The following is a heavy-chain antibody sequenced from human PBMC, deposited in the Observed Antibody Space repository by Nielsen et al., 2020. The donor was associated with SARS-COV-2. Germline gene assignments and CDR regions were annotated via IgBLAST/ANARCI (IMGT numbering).Heavy chain of an antibody. V-gene: IGHV3-9*01. CDR2: ISWNGVNI. D-gene: IGHD3-16*01. CDR3: ARDSTPLVSGGHQDY. CDR1: GFTFDDYG. Sequence: SLKISCTASGFTFDDYGMHWVRQAPGKGLEWVSGISWNGVNIDYADSVKGRFTISRDNADNSLSLQMNSLRAEDSAVYYCARDSTPLVSGGHQDYWGQGTLVTGSS. J-gene: IGHJ4*02.